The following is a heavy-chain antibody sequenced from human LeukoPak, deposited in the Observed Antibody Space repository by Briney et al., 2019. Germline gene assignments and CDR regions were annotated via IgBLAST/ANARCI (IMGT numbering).Heavy chain of an antibody. Sequence: PSETLSLTCAVYGGSFSGFYWSWIRQPPGKGLEWIGEINHRGSTNYNPSLKSRVTISVDTSKNQFSLKLSSVTAADTAVYYCAREPKYFGLWGRGTLVTVSS. V-gene: IGHV4-34*01. CDR3: AREPKYFGL. CDR1: GGSFSGFY. CDR2: INHRGST. J-gene: IGHJ2*01.